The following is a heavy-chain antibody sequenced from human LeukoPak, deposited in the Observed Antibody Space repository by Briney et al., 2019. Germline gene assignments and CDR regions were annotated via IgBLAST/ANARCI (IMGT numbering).Heavy chain of an antibody. V-gene: IGHV3-21*01. Sequence: GGSLRLSCAASGVTCSNYAMTWVRQAPGKGLEWVSSISPSGSDIYHADSVKGRFTISRDNAKNSLFLQMNSLRAEDTAVYFCTSQKGQDYWGQGTLVTVSS. CDR2: ISPSGSDI. J-gene: IGHJ4*02. CDR1: GVTCSNYA. CDR3: TSQKGQDY.